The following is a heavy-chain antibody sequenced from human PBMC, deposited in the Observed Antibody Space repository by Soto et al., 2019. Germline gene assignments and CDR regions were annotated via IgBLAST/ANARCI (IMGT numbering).Heavy chain of an antibody. D-gene: IGHD3-16*01. J-gene: IGHJ6*02. V-gene: IGHV1-8*01. Sequence: ASVKVSCKASGYTFSDFDINWLRQASGQGPEWMGWMNAKSGDTFFAQRFQGKFNMTWDTSLSTAYMEVGSLTSDDTAMYYCARGNPFNYAGFDVWGQGTTVTVSS. CDR1: GYTFSDFD. CDR2: MNAKSGDT. CDR3: ARGNPFNYAGFDV.